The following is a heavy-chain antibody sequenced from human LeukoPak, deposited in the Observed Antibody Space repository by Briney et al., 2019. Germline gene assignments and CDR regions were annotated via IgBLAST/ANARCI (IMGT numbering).Heavy chain of an antibody. CDR3: ARRGIGAYYFDY. J-gene: IGHJ4*02. CDR2: IGYDGSNK. Sequence: GGSLRLSCVASGFTFSSYDMHWVRQAPGKGLEWVALIGYDGSNKYYADSVKGRFTIYRDNSKNTLYLQMNSLRAEDTAVYYCARRGIGAYYFDYWGQGILVAVSS. CDR1: GFTFSSYD. V-gene: IGHV3-33*01.